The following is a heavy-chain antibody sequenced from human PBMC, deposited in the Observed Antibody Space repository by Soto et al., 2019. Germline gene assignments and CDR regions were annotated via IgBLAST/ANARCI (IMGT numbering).Heavy chain of an antibody. CDR3: ARGGNGDNVGYWYFDL. V-gene: IGHV1-46*01. Sequence: QVQLVQSGAEVKKPGASVEVSCKASGYTFTTYYIHWVRHAPGQGLEWMGVINPGGVSTKYAQKFQDRVTQTSDTSSSTVYMDLSSLRSDDTAVYFCARGGNGDNVGYWYFDLWGRGTLVTVSP. J-gene: IGHJ2*01. CDR2: INPGGVST. CDR1: GYTFTTYY. D-gene: IGHD4-17*01.